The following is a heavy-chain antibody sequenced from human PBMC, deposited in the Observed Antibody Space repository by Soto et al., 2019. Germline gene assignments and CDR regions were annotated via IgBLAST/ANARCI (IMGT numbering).Heavy chain of an antibody. J-gene: IGHJ4*02. CDR3: ARACGSYSYHFAY. V-gene: IGHV1-2*04. CDR1: EYTFTGYY. Sequence: ASVKVSCKASEYTFTGYYMHWVRQAPGQGLEWMGWINPNSGGTNYAQKFQGWVTMTRDTSISTAYMELSRLRSDDTAVYYCARACGSYSYHFAYWGQRTLDTVSS. D-gene: IGHD3-16*02. CDR2: INPNSGGT.